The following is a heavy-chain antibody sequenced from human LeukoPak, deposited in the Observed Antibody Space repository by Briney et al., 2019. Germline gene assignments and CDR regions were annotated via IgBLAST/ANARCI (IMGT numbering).Heavy chain of an antibody. Sequence: PGGSLRLSCAASGFTFSSYSMNWVRQAPGKGLEWVSSISSSSYIYYADSVKGRFTISRDNAKNSLYLQMNSLRAEDTAVYYCARVRGVVVPAAMGVDYYYYMDVWGKGTTVTVSS. CDR3: ARVRGVVVPAAMGVDYYYYMDV. D-gene: IGHD2-2*01. V-gene: IGHV3-21*01. CDR2: ISSSSYI. CDR1: GFTFSSYS. J-gene: IGHJ6*03.